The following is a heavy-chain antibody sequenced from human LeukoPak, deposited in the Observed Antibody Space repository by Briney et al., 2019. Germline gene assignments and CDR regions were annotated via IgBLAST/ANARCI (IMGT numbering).Heavy chain of an antibody. Sequence: PGGSLRLSCAASGFTFSSYGMHWVRQAPGKGLEWVAFIRYDGSNKYYADSVKGRFTISRDNSKNTLYLQMNSLRVEDTAVYYCANRASHCFDYWGQGTLVPVSS. J-gene: IGHJ4*02. CDR3: ANRASHCFDY. D-gene: IGHD2-2*01. V-gene: IGHV3-30*02. CDR2: IRYDGSNK. CDR1: GFTFSSYG.